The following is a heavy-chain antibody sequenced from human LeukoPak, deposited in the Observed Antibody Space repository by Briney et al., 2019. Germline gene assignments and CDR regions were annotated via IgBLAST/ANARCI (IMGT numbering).Heavy chain of an antibody. V-gene: IGHV4-4*07. Sequence: PSETLSLTCTVSGASITSDYWTWIRQPAGKGLEWIGHMSTSGTPNYNPSLKSRLTMSVDKSKNQFSLKLSSVTAADTAVYFCARLSGTYDGGDFFDYWGHGTLVTVFS. D-gene: IGHD1-26*01. CDR2: MSTSGTP. CDR3: ARLSGTYDGGDFFDY. J-gene: IGHJ4*01. CDR1: GASITSDY.